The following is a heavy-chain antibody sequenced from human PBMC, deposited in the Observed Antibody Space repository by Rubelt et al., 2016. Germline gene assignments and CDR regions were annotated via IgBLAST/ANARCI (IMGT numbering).Heavy chain of an antibody. J-gene: IGHJ3*02. V-gene: IGHV1-69*09. CDR1: GGTFSSYA. Sequence: QVQLVQSGAEVKKPGSSVKVSCKASGGTFSSYAISWVRQAPGQGLEWMGRIIPILGIANYAQKFQGRCTITADKSTSTAYMELSSLRSEDTAVYYCARDRLLDDSSGGDAFDIWGQGTMVTVSS. D-gene: IGHD3-22*01. CDR3: ARDRLLDDSSGGDAFDI. CDR2: IIPILGIA.